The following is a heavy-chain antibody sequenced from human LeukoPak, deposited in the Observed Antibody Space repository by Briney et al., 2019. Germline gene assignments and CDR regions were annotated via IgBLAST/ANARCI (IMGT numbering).Heavy chain of an antibody. V-gene: IGHV1-69*04. CDR2: IIPILGIA. CDR1: GGTFTSYA. J-gene: IGHJ4*02. Sequence: SVKVSCKASGGTFTSYAISWVRQAPGQGLEWMGRIIPILGIANYAQKFQGRVTITADKSTSTAYMELSSLRSEDTAVYYCARDRGYSYGSTLDYWGQGTLVTVSS. CDR3: ARDRGYSYGSTLDY. D-gene: IGHD5-18*01.